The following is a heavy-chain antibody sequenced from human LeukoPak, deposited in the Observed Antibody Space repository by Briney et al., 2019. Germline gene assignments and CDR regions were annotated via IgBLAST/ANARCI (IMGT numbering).Heavy chain of an antibody. D-gene: IGHD3-9*01. Sequence: SETLSLTCTVSGGSISSYYWSWIRQPAGKGLEWIGRIYTSGSTNYNPSLKSRVTMSVDTSKNQFSLKLTSVTAADTAAYYCARFEGYDFLTGYAYYFDYWGQGTLVTVSS. V-gene: IGHV4-4*07. CDR1: GGSISSYY. J-gene: IGHJ4*02. CDR2: IYTSGST. CDR3: ARFEGYDFLTGYAYYFDY.